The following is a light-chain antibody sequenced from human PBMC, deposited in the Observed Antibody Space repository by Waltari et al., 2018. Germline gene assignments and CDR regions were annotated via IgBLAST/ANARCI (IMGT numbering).Light chain of an antibody. CDR1: QSISKW. V-gene: IGKV1-5*03. CDR2: KAF. Sequence: CRASQSISKWLAWYPQIPGKAPKLLIYKAFTVESRVPSRFSGSGSGTEFTLTSSSLQTEDFATYYCQQYNSYSLLSFGGGTKAEIK. J-gene: IGKJ4*01. CDR3: QQYNSYSLLS.